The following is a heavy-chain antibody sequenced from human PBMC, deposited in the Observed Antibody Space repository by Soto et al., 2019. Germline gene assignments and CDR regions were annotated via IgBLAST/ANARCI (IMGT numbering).Heavy chain of an antibody. CDR2: ISYDGSNK. J-gene: IGHJ4*02. D-gene: IGHD2-21*02. Sequence: GWSLRLSCASSVFTFISYGMHWVRQAPGKGLEWVAVISYDGSNKYYADSVKGRFTISRDNSKNTLYLQMNSLRAEDTAVYYCAKDSRRGPLIVVVTPFDYWGQGTLVTVSS. V-gene: IGHV3-30*18. CDR3: AKDSRRGPLIVVVTPFDY. CDR1: VFTFISYG.